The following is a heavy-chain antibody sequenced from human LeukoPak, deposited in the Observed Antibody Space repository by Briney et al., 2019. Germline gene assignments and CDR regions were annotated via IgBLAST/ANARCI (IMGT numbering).Heavy chain of an antibody. D-gene: IGHD5-24*01. CDR2: IRFDGTTQ. J-gene: IGHJ4*02. V-gene: IGHV3-30*02. CDR3: AKEGGDGSPFDY. CDR1: GFTFDDYA. Sequence: AGGSLRLSCAASGFTFDDYAMHWVRQAPGKGLEWLTFIRFDGTTQYYADSVRGRFTISRDNSKDTVSLQMYSLRAEDTGIYYCAKEGGDGSPFDYWGQGILVTVSS.